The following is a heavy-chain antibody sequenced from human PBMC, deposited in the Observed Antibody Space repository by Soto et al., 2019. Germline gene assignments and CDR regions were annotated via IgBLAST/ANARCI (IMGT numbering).Heavy chain of an antibody. V-gene: IGHV4-59*11. CDR2: TYHTVNT. CDR3: ARLQYKVLTALDI. J-gene: IGHJ3*02. D-gene: IGHD1-20*01. Sequence: AETLGLGWSVSGVSIGIQLWSWIRQAPGKGPDLVGYTYHTVNTNYNPALKRRVTISMDTSENQLSLQLSSVTAADTAVYYCARLQYKVLTALDIWGQGTMVTVSS. CDR1: GVSIGIQL.